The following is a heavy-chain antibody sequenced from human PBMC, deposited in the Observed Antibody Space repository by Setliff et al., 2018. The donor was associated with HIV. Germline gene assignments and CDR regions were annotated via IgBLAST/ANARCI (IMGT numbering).Heavy chain of an antibody. V-gene: IGHV4-39*07. Sequence: SETLSLTCNVSGDSIGTGTHYWGWIRQPPGKGLEWMVTIYYSGSTYYNPSLKSRVTISVDTSKNQFSLKLTSVTAADSAVYYCARVKYNSGWLRPPHYFDNWGQGALVTVSS. CDR3: ARVKYNSGWLRPPHYFDN. CDR2: IYYSGST. CDR1: GDSIGTGTHY. J-gene: IGHJ4*02. D-gene: IGHD6-19*01.